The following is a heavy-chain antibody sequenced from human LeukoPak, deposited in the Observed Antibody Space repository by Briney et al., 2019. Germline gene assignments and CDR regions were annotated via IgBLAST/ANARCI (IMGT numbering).Heavy chain of an antibody. CDR2: INHSGST. CDR1: GGSFSGYY. CDR3: AKSGGYGLIDC. D-gene: IGHD1-26*01. Sequence: SETLSLTCAVYGGSFSGYYWSWIRQPPGKGLEWIGEINHSGSTNYNPSLQSRVTISIDTSKNQFSLRLNSVTAADTAMYYCAKSGGYGLIDCWGQGTLVTVSS. J-gene: IGHJ4*02. V-gene: IGHV4-34*01.